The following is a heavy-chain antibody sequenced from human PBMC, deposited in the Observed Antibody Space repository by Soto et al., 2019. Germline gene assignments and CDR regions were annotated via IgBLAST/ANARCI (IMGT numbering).Heavy chain of an antibody. J-gene: IGHJ5*02. CDR2: INAHSGGT. D-gene: IGHD6-13*01. CDR3: AKDLTQQHAYWLDP. Sequence: GASVKVSCKASGFSFTGYHIHWLRQAPGQGLGWMGWINAHSGGTEYAQKFQGRVTWTRDTSIATAYLPLTSLTSDDTALYYCAKDLTQQHAYWLDPWGQGTQVTVSS. V-gene: IGHV1-2*02. CDR1: GFSFTGYH.